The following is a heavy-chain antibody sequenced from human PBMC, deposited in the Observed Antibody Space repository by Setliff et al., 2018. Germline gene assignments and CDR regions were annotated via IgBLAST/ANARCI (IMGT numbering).Heavy chain of an antibody. CDR1: GYTFTYRY. CDR2: INPSGGST. CDR3: ARDQGRRYCSGGSCAFFDY. D-gene: IGHD2-15*01. V-gene: IGHV1-46*01. J-gene: IGHJ4*02. Sequence: GASVKVSCKASGYTFTYRYLHWVRQAPGQGLEWMGIINPSGGSTSYAQKFQGRVTMTRDTSTSTVYMELSSLRSEDTAVYYCARDQGRRYCSGGSCAFFDYWGQGTLVTVSS.